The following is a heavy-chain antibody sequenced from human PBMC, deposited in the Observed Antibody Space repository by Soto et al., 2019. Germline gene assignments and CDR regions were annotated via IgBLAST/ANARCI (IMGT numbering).Heavy chain of an antibody. J-gene: IGHJ4*02. D-gene: IGHD4-17*01. CDR3: AKKRVYGGNRSSSYCDY. Sequence: GSLRLSCAASGFTFSSYAMSWVRQAPGKGLEWVSAISGSGGSTYYADSVKGRFTISRDNSKNTLYLQMNSLRAEDTAVYYCAKKRVYGGNRSSSYCDYWGQGTLVTSPQ. CDR1: GFTFSSYA. V-gene: IGHV3-23*01. CDR2: ISGSGGST.